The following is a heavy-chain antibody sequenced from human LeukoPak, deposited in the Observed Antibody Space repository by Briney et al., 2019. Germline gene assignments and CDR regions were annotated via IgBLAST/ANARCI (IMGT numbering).Heavy chain of an antibody. CDR1: GYTFTGYY. J-gene: IGHJ6*03. V-gene: IGHV1-2*02. CDR2: IYPNSGGT. Sequence: ASVKVSCKASGYTFTGYYMHWVRQAPGQGLEWMGWIYPNSGGTNYAQKLQGRVTMTRDTSISTAYMELSRLASDDTAVYYCAREPYGSGSFRTDYYYMDVWGKGTTVTISS. CDR3: AREPYGSGSFRTDYYYMDV. D-gene: IGHD3-10*01.